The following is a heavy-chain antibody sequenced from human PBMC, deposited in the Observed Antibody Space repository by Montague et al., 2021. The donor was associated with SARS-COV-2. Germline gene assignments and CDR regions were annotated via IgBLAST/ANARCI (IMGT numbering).Heavy chain of an antibody. CDR3: AKSRGIRYDSSGYYYPLDY. J-gene: IGHJ4*02. D-gene: IGHD3-22*01. CDR1: GFTFSSYA. Sequence: LSLSWSASGFTFSSYAMSWVRQAPGKGLEWVSVIYSGGSSTYNADSVKGRFTISRDNSKNTLYLQMNSLRAEDTAVYYCAKSRGIRYDSSGYYYPLDYWGQGTLVTVSS. V-gene: IGHV3-23*03. CDR2: IYSGGSST.